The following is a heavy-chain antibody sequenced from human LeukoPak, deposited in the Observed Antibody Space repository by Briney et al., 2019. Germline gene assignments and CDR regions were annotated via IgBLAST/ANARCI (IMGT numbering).Heavy chain of an antibody. Sequence: PGESLRLSCAASGFTFSNYAMNWVRQAPGKGLECVSSIDGGVGSTYYADSVKGRFTISRDDSKNTLYLQMNSLRDEDTAVYYCAGGTGWLIDYWGQGSLVTVSS. V-gene: IGHV3-23*01. D-gene: IGHD2-8*02. CDR2: IDGGVGST. CDR3: AGGTGWLIDY. CDR1: GFTFSNYA. J-gene: IGHJ4*02.